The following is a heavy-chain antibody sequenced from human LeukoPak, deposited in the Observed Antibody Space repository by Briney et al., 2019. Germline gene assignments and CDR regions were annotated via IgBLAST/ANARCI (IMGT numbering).Heavy chain of an antibody. Sequence: GESLKISFKGSGYSFTSYWIGWVRQMPGKGLEWIGIIYPCDSDTRYSPSFQGQVTISADKSISTAYLPWSSLKASDTAMYYCARGAVAGTLGAFDIWGQGTMVTVSS. CDR3: ARGAVAGTLGAFDI. CDR1: GYSFTSYW. J-gene: IGHJ3*02. V-gene: IGHV5-51*01. CDR2: IYPCDSDT. D-gene: IGHD6-19*01.